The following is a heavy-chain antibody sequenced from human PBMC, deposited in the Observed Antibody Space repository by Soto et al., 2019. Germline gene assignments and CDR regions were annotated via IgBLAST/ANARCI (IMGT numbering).Heavy chain of an antibody. CDR3: ARLPILATISHFDS. J-gene: IGHJ4*02. CDR2: MFYSGTA. D-gene: IGHD5-12*01. CDR1: GGSISSRSHY. Sequence: SETLSLTCAVSGGSISSRSHYWGWIRQPPGKGLEWIGNMFYSGTAYHNPSLKSRVTISVDTSNNQFSLKVNSVTAADTAVYYCARLPILATISHFDSWGQGTLVTVSS. V-gene: IGHV4-39*01.